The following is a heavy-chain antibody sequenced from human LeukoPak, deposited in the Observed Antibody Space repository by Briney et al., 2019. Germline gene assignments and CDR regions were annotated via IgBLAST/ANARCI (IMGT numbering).Heavy chain of an antibody. D-gene: IGHD2-15*01. CDR1: GGSISSYY. CDR2: IYYSGST. V-gene: IGHV4-59*08. Sequence: PSETLSLTCTVSGGSISSYYWSWIRQPPGKGLEWIGYIYYSGSTNYNPSLKSRVTISVDTSKNQFSLKLSSVTAADTAVYYCASASSYCSGGSCASQGGFDYWGQGTLVTVSS. J-gene: IGHJ4*02. CDR3: ASASSYCSGGSCASQGGFDY.